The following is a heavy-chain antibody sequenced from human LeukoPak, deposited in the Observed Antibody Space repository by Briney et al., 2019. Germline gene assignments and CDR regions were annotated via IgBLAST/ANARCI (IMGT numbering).Heavy chain of an antibody. CDR2: IYYSGST. V-gene: IGHV4-59*05. CDR1: GITFSSYSMN. CDR3: ATSPQYGGY. J-gene: IGHJ4*02. D-gene: IGHD4-23*01. Sequence: GSLRLSCAASGITFSSYSMNWVRQAPGKGLEWIGTIYYSGSTQYNPSLKSRVTISVDTSKNQFSLKLSSVTAADTAVYYCATSPQYGGYLGQGTLVTVSS.